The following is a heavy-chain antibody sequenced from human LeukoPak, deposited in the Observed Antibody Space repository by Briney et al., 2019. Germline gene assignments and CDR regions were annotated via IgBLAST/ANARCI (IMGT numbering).Heavy chain of an antibody. Sequence: SETLSLTCAVYGGSFSGYYCSWIRQPPGKGLEWIGEINHSGSTNYNPSLKSRVTISVDTSKNQFSLKLGSVTAADTAVYYCARGRGYNSFDYWGQGTLVTVSS. D-gene: IGHD5-24*01. CDR3: ARGRGYNSFDY. CDR1: GGSFSGYY. J-gene: IGHJ4*02. CDR2: INHSGST. V-gene: IGHV4-34*01.